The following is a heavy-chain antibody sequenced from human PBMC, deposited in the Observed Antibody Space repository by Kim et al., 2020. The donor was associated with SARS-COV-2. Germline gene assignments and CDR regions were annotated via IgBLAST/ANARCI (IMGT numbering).Heavy chain of an antibody. D-gene: IGHD3-22*01. J-gene: IGHJ4*02. Sequence: GGSLRLSCAASGFTFSSYGMHWVRQAPGKGLEWVAVIWYDGSNKYYADSVKGRFTISRDNSKNTLYLQMNSLRAEDTAVYYCARDPTDYYDSSALGPFDYWGQGTLVTVSS. V-gene: IGHV3-33*01. CDR2: IWYDGSNK. CDR3: ARDPTDYYDSSALGPFDY. CDR1: GFTFSSYG.